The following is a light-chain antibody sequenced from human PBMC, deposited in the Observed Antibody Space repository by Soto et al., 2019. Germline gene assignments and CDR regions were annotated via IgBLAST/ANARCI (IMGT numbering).Light chain of an antibody. J-gene: IGLJ1*01. CDR3: SSYTSSSTPLV. V-gene: IGLV2-14*01. Sequence: QSALTQPASVSGSPGQSITISCTGTSSDVGGYNYVSWYQQHPGKAPKLIIYDVSNRPSGVFNRFSGSKSGNTASLTISGLQAEDEAVYYCSSYTSSSTPLVFGTGTKVTV. CDR2: DVS. CDR1: SSDVGGYNY.